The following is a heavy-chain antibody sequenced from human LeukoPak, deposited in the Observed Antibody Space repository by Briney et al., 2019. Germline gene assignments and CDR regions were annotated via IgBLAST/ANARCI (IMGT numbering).Heavy chain of an antibody. Sequence: SQTLSLTCTVSGGSISSSSYYWGWIRQPPGKGLEWIGSIYYSGGTYYNPSLKSRVTISVDTSKNQFSLKLSSVTAADTAVYYCARAPYYYDSSGYYWLRAPFDYWGQGTLVTVSS. CDR3: ARAPYYYDSSGYYWLRAPFDY. CDR2: IYYSGGT. CDR1: GGSISSSSYY. J-gene: IGHJ4*02. V-gene: IGHV4-39*01. D-gene: IGHD3-22*01.